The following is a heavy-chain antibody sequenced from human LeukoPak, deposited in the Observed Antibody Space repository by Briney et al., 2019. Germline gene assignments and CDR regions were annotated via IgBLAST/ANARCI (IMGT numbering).Heavy chain of an antibody. V-gene: IGHV3-30-3*01. D-gene: IGHD3-22*01. CDR3: ARDGSRSGYYYYYFDY. J-gene: IGHJ4*02. Sequence: PGRSLRLSCAASGFTFSSYAMHWVGQAPGKGMEWVAVISYDGSNKYYADSVKGRFTISRDNSKNTLYLQMNSLRAEDTAIYYCARDGSRSGYYYYYFDYWGQGTLVTVSS. CDR1: GFTFSSYA. CDR2: ISYDGSNK.